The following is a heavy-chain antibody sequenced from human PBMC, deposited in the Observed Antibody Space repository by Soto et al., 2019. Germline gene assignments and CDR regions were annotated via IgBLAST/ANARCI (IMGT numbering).Heavy chain of an antibody. CDR2: ISGSGGST. V-gene: IGHV3-23*01. J-gene: IGHJ4*02. D-gene: IGHD6-19*01. CDR3: AKGKSNSGWLLDS. Sequence: GGSLRLSCAASGFTFSTNVMSWVRQAPGKGLEWVSGISGSGGSTYHADSVKGRFTISRDNSKNTLYLQMNSLRAEDTAIYYCAKGKSNSGWLLDSWGQGTLVTVS. CDR1: GFTFSTNV.